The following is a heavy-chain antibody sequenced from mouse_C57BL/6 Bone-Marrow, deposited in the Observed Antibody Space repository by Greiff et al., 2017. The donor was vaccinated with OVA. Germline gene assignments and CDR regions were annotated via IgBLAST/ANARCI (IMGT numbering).Heavy chain of an antibody. V-gene: IGHV1-55*01. CDR2: IYPGSGST. CDR3: ARRVYYYGSSYVGYFDV. Sequence: QVQLQQPGAELVKPGASVKMSCKASGYTFTSYWITWVKQRPGQGLEWIGDIYPGSGSTNSNEKFKSKATLTVDTSSSTAYMQLSSLTSEDSAVYYCARRVYYYGSSYVGYFDVWGTGTTVTVSS. J-gene: IGHJ1*03. D-gene: IGHD1-1*01. CDR1: GYTFTSYW.